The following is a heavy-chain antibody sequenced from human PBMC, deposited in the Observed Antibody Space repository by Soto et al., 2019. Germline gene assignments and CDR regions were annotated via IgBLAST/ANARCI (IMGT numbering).Heavy chain of an antibody. CDR1: GYTFTSYG. J-gene: IGHJ4*02. Sequence: QVQLVQSGAEVKKPGASVKVSCKASGYTFTSYGISWVRQAPGQGLEWMGWISAYNGNTNYAQKLQGRVTMTTDTXXXTXXXXXXXXXXXXXXXYYXXXXXXAAGIFDYWGQGTLVTVSS. V-gene: IGHV1-18*01. D-gene: IGHD6-13*01. CDR3: XXXXXAAGIFDY. CDR2: ISAYNGNT.